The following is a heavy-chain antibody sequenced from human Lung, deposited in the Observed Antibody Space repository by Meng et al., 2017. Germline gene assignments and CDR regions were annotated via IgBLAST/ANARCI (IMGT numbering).Heavy chain of an antibody. V-gene: IGHV3-53*02. D-gene: IGHD6-13*01. J-gene: IGHJ4*02. CDR1: GFTVSGNY. Sequence: EVQPVGTGGDLNQPGKSLRISCAASGFTVSGNYMTWVRQAPGKGLEWVSLIYGDGSTLYADSVKGRFTISRDNSKNTVYLQMNSLRVEDTAVYHCAGRVMGAAAYDFWGQGTLVTVSS. CDR2: IYGDGST. CDR3: AGRVMGAAAYDF.